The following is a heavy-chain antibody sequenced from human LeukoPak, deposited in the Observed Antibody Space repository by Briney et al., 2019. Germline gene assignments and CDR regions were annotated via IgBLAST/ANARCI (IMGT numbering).Heavy chain of an antibody. J-gene: IGHJ6*03. CDR3: AKGSEAKSRTYYYYYYMDV. CDR1: GFTFSNYA. Sequence: GGSLRLSCAASGFTFSNYAMSWVRQAPGKGLEWVSAISGSGASTYYADSMKGRFTISRDNSKNTLYLQMNSLRAEDTAVYYCAKGSEAKSRTYYYYYYMDVWGKGTTVTVSS. CDR2: ISGSGAST. D-gene: IGHD1/OR15-1a*01. V-gene: IGHV3-23*01.